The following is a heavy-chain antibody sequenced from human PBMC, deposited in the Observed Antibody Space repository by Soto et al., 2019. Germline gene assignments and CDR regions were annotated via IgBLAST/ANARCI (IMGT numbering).Heavy chain of an antibody. CDR3: ARGFDLQYGMDV. J-gene: IGHJ6*02. D-gene: IGHD3-10*01. Sequence: DVQLVESGGGLVQRGGSLRLSCAASGLSLSTYSLNWVRQAPRKGLEWVSYISGSSATIYYADSVKGRFTISRDNAKNSLYLQMNSLRDDDTAVYFCARGFDLQYGMDVWGQGTTVTVSS. CDR2: ISGSSATI. CDR1: GLSLSTYS. V-gene: IGHV3-48*02.